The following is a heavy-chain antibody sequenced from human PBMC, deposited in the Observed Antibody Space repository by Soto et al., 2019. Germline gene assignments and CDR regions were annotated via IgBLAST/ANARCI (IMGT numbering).Heavy chain of an antibody. D-gene: IGHD6-13*01. V-gene: IGHV4-31*03. J-gene: IGHJ5*02. CDR3: ARHEELVLGSCWFDP. CDR1: GGSISSGGYY. Sequence: SETLSLTCTVSGGSISSGGYYWSWIRQHPGKGLEWIGYIYYSGSTYYNPSLKSRVTISVDTSKNQLSLKLSSVTAADTAVYYCARHEELVLGSCWFDPWGQGTLVTVSS. CDR2: IYYSGST.